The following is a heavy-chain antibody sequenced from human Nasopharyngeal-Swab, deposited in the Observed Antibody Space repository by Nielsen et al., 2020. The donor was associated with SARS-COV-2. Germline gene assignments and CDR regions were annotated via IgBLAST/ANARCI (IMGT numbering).Heavy chain of an antibody. Sequence: SETLSLTCTVSGGSISSGDYYWSWIRQPPGKGLEWIGYIYYSGSTYINPSLKSRVTISRDTSKNQFSLNLNSITAADTAVYYCAREGNSGFNWFDPWGQGTLVTVSS. CDR1: GGSISSGDYY. CDR3: AREGNSGFNWFDP. D-gene: IGHD3-22*01. J-gene: IGHJ5*02. V-gene: IGHV4-30-4*01. CDR2: IYYSGST.